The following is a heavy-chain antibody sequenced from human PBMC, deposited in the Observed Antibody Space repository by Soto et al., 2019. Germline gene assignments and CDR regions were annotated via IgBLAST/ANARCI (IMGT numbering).Heavy chain of an antibody. Sequence: PGGSLSLSCAASGFTFSSYGMHWVRQAPGKGLEWVAVISYDGSNKYYADSVKGRFTISRDNSKNTLYLQMSSLRAEDTAVYYGGKDGSSGWPYYYDMDVWGQGTTVTVSS. CDR1: GFTFSSYG. CDR3: GKDGSSGWPYYYDMDV. D-gene: IGHD6-19*01. CDR2: ISYDGSNK. V-gene: IGHV3-30*18. J-gene: IGHJ6*02.